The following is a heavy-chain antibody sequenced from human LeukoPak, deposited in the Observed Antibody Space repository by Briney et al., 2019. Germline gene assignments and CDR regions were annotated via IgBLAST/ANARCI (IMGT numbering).Heavy chain of an antibody. CDR1: GGSISSGSYY. CDR3: ARDRGVRTYYYMDV. V-gene: IGHV4-61*02. Sequence: SETLSLTCTVSGGSISSGSYYWCWIRQPAGKGLEWIGRIYTSGSTNYNPSLKSRVTISVDTSKNQFSLKLSSVTAADTAVYYCARDRGVRTYYYMDVWGKGTTVTVSS. J-gene: IGHJ6*03. D-gene: IGHD3-10*01. CDR2: IYTSGST.